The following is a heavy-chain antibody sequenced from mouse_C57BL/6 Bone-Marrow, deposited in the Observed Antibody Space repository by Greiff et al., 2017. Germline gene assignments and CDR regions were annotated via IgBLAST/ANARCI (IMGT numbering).Heavy chain of an antibody. CDR3: ARSHRSYERTNFDY. Sequence: QVQLQQSGAELVKPGASVKLSSKASGYTFTSYWMHWVKQRPGRGLEWMGRIDPNSGGTKYTEKFKSKATLTVDKPSSTAYMQLSSLTSEDSAVYYCARSHRSYERTNFDYWGQGTTLTVSS. J-gene: IGHJ2*01. V-gene: IGHV1-62-3*01. CDR2: IDPNSGGT. D-gene: IGHD1-1*01. CDR1: GYTFTSYW.